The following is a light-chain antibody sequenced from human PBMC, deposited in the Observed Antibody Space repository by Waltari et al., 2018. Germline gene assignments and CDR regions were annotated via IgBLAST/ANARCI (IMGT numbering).Light chain of an antibody. CDR1: QSVSSY. Sequence: EMWVTQSAVRLDGARVVTPTGYCRASQSVSSYLAWYQQKPGQAPRLLIYDASNRATGIPARFSGSGSGTHFTLTISSLAPEVFAVYYSQTRRHWPPAHTCGPGTKVDIK. J-gene: IGKJ3*01. CDR3: QTRRHWPPAHT. V-gene: IGKV3-11*01. CDR2: DAS.